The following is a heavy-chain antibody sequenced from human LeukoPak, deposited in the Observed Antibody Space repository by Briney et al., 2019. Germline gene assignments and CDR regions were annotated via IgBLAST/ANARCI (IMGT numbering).Heavy chain of an antibody. D-gene: IGHD1-26*01. J-gene: IGHJ4*02. Sequence: PGGSLRLSCAASGFTFSSYGMHWVRQAPGKGLEWVSYISGSSSTKYYADSVKGRFFISRDNAKNSLYLQMNSLRAEDTAVYYCARDRKSGEWDLVPWGQGTLVTVSS. V-gene: IGHV3-48*01. CDR3: ARDRKSGEWDLVP. CDR1: GFTFSSYG. CDR2: ISGSSSTK.